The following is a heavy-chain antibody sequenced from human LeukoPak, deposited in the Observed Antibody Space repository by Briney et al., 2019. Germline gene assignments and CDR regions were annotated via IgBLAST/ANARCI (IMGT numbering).Heavy chain of an antibody. CDR1: GGSISSSNYY. Sequence: SETLSLTCTVSGGSISSSNYYWGWVRQPPGQGLEYIGSIYYSGSVHYNPSLKSRVTISVDTSKNQFSLNLNSVTAADTAVYYCARPQWELVHDDAFDIWGQGTMVTVSS. V-gene: IGHV4-39*01. D-gene: IGHD1-26*01. J-gene: IGHJ3*02. CDR2: IYYSGSV. CDR3: ARPQWELVHDDAFDI.